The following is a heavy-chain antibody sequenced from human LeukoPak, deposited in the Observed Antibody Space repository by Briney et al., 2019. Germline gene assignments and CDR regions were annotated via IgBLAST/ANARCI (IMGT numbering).Heavy chain of an antibody. D-gene: IGHD6-13*01. CDR1: GGSFSGYY. J-gene: IGHJ3*02. V-gene: IGHV4-34*01. CDR3: ARGRGRIYSSSWKPRAFDI. CDR2: INHSGST. Sequence: PSETLSLTCAVYGGSFSGYYWSWIRQPPGKGLEWIGEINHSGSTNYNPSLKSRVTISVDTSKNQFSLKLSSVTAADTAVYYCARGRGRIYSSSWKPRAFDIWGQGTMVTVSS.